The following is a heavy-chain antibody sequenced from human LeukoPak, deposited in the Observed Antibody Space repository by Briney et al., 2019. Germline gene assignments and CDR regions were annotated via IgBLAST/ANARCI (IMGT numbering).Heavy chain of an antibody. CDR2: INHSGST. J-gene: IGHJ4*02. CDR1: GGSISSGDYY. Sequence: SETLSLTCTVSGGSISSGDYYWSWIRQSPGKGLEWIGEINHSGSTNYNPSLKSRVTISVDTSKNQFSLKLSSVTAADTAVYYCATLYDSSGYYPFWGQGTLVTVSS. D-gene: IGHD3-22*01. V-gene: IGHV4-39*07. CDR3: ATLYDSSGYYPF.